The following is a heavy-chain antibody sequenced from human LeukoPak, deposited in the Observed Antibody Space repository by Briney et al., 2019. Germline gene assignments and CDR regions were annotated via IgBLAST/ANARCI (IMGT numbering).Heavy chain of an antibody. CDR3: TTNFYYYDSSGYYFGDDY. V-gene: IGHV3-15*01. D-gene: IGHD3-22*01. CDR2: IKSKTDGGTT. J-gene: IGHJ4*02. Sequence: GGSLRLSCAASGFTFSNAWMSWVRQAPGKGLEWVGRIKSKTDGGTTDYAAPVKGRFTISRDDSKNTLYLQMNSLKTEDTAVYYCTTNFYYYDSSGYYFGDDYWGQGTLVTVSS. CDR1: GFTFSNAW.